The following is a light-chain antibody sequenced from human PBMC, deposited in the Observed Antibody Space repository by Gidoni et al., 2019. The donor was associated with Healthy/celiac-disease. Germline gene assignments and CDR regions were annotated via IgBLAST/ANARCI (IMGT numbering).Light chain of an antibody. J-gene: IGKJ2*01. V-gene: IGKV3-20*01. Sequence: EIVLTQYPGTLSLSPGERATLSCRASPSVRSSYLAWSQQKPGQAHRLLIYGASRRATGIPDRFSGSGSGTDFTLTISRLEPEDFAVYYCQQYGSSAYTFGQGTKLEIK. CDR1: PSVRSSY. CDR3: QQYGSSAYT. CDR2: GAS.